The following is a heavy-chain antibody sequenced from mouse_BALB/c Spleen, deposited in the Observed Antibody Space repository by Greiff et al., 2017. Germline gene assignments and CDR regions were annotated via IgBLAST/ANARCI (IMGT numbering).Heavy chain of an antibody. D-gene: IGHD2-4*01. J-gene: IGHJ3*01. CDR2: IWGDGST. Sequence: QVQLQQSGPGLVAPSQSLSITCTVSGFSLTGYGVNWVRQPPGKGLEWLGMIWGDGSTDYNSALKSRLSISKDNSKSQVFLKMNSLQTDDTARYYCAREGDYDGFAYWGQGTLVTVSA. V-gene: IGHV2-6-7*01. CDR3: AREGDYDGFAY. CDR1: GFSLTGYG.